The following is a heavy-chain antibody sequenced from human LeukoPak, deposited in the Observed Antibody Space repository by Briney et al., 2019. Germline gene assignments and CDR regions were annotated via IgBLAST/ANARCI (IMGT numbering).Heavy chain of an antibody. Sequence: ASVTVSCKASGYTFTSYAMNWVRQAPGQGPEWMGLINPSGGSASYAQKFQGRVTMTRGTSTSTVYMELSSLRSEDTAVYYCARAETTVMDWFDPWGQGTLVTVSS. D-gene: IGHD4-17*01. V-gene: IGHV1-46*01. CDR2: INPSGGSA. CDR3: ARAETTVMDWFDP. CDR1: GYTFTSYA. J-gene: IGHJ5*02.